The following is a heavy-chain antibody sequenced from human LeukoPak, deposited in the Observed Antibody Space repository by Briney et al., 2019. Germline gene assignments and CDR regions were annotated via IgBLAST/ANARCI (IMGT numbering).Heavy chain of an antibody. CDR1: GFTFSSYW. CDR2: INSDGSST. J-gene: IGHJ4*02. CDR3: ARDQYDTWSRRGNFDS. Sequence: GGSLRLSCAVSGFTFSSYWMHWVRQAPGKGLVWVSRINSDGSSTSYADSVKGRFTISRDNTKNSLYLQMNSLRAEDTAVFYCARDQYDTWSRRGNFDSWGQGTLVIVSS. V-gene: IGHV3-74*01. D-gene: IGHD3-3*01.